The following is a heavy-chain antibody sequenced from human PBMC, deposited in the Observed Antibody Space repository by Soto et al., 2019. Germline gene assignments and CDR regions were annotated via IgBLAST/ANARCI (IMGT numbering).Heavy chain of an antibody. Sequence: GGSLRLSCAASGFPFNTYGMHWVRQAPGKGLEWVAAIWYDGSNKYHAESVKGRFTISRDNSKNQFSLKLSSVTAADTAVYYCARELGWFDPWGQGTRVTVSS. D-gene: IGHD7-27*01. CDR1: GFPFNTYG. CDR2: IWYDGSNK. V-gene: IGHV3-33*01. J-gene: IGHJ5*02. CDR3: ARELGWFDP.